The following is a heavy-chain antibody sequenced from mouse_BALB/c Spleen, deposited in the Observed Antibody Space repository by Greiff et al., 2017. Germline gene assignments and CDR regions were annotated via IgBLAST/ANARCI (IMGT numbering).Heavy chain of an antibody. CDR1: GYTFTDYE. Sequence: QVQLHQSGAELVRPGASVTLSCKASGYTFTDYEMHWVKQTPVHGLEWIGAIDPETGGTAYNQKFKGKATLTADKSSSTAYMELRSLTSEDSAVYYCTRWGDGDYWGQGTTLTVSS. CDR2: IDPETGGT. J-gene: IGHJ2*01. V-gene: IGHV1-15*01. CDR3: TRWGDGDY. D-gene: IGHD3-3*01.